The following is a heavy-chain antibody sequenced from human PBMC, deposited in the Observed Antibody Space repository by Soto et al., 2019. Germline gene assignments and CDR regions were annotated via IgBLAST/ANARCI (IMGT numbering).Heavy chain of an antibody. J-gene: IGHJ2*01. CDR3: ARVGSGWLQLEGYFDL. Sequence: QVQLVQAGAEVKRPGASVKVSCKASGYTFTSYALHWVRQSPGQRLEWMGWINAGNGNTRYSQKFQGRVTITRDTSASTAYMELSSLRSEDTAVYYWARVGSGWLQLEGYFDLWGRGTLVTVSS. CDR1: GYTFTSYA. CDR2: INAGNGNT. V-gene: IGHV1-3*01. D-gene: IGHD5-12*01.